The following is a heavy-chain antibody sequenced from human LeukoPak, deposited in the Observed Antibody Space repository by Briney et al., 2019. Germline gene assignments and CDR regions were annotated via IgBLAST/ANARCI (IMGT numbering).Heavy chain of an antibody. CDR3: AKAGDIVTTIPFDQ. CDR1: GFTFSSYS. CDR2: ISSSSSTI. V-gene: IGHV3-48*01. Sequence: GGSLRLSCAASGFTFSSYSMNWVRQAPGKGLEWVSYISSSSSTIYYADSVRGRFTISRDNSKNTVYLQMNSLRAVDTAIYYCAKAGDIVTTIPFDQWGQGTLVTVSS. D-gene: IGHD5-12*01. J-gene: IGHJ4*02.